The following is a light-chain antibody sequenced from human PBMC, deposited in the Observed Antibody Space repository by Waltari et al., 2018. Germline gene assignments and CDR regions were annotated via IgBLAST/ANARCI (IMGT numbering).Light chain of an antibody. J-gene: IGKJ1*01. CDR1: QSLNTL. Sequence: DIQLTQSPSTLSASVGDRVAITCRASQSLNTLLAWYQVKPGKAPKLLIYMASDLESGVPARFSGSGSGTEFTLTITSLQPDDFATYYCQHYNIYPWTFGRGTKVEI. V-gene: IGKV1-5*03. CDR3: QHYNIYPWT. CDR2: MAS.